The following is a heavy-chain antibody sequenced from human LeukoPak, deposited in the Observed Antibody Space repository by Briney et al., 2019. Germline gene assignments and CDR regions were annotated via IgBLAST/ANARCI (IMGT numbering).Heavy chain of an antibody. D-gene: IGHD5-24*01. CDR1: GYTFTSYG. CDR2: ISAYNGNT. CDR3: ARESRDGYNPYYFDY. V-gene: IGHV1-18*01. Sequence: ASVKVSCKASGYTFTSYGISWVRQAPGQGLEWMGWISAYNGNTNYAQKLQGRVTMTTDTSTSTAYMELRSLRSDDTAVYYCARESRDGYNPYYFDYWGQGTPVTVSS. J-gene: IGHJ4*02.